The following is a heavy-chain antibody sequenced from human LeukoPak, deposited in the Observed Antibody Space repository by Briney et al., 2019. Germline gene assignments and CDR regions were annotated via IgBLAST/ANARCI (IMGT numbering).Heavy chain of an antibody. CDR2: IIPIFGTG. CDR3: ARDFHYSGSGSYYNRAFDI. J-gene: IGHJ3*02. D-gene: IGHD3-10*01. Sequence: SVKVSCKASGYTFTSYDINWVRQAPGQGLEWMGGIIPIFGTGNYAQKFQGRVTITADESTSTAYMELSSLRSEDTAVYFCARDFHYSGSGSYYNRAFDIWGQGTVVTVSS. V-gene: IGHV1-69*13. CDR1: GYTFTSYD.